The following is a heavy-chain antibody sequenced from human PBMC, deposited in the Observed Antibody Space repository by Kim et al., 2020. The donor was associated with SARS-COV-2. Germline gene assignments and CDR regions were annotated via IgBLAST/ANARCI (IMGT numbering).Heavy chain of an antibody. CDR1: GYSISSGYY. J-gene: IGHJ6*02. D-gene: IGHD3-10*01. V-gene: IGHV4-38-2*02. CDR3: VTPLVTMVRGADYGMDV. CDR2: IYHSGST. Sequence: SETLSLTCTVSGYSISSGYYWGWIRQPPGKGLEWIGSIYHSGSTYYNPSLKSRVTISVDTSKNQFSLKLSSVTAADTAVYYCVTPLVTMVRGADYGMDVWGQGTTVTVSS.